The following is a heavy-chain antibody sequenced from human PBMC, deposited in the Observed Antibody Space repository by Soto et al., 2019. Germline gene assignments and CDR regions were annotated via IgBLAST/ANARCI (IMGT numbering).Heavy chain of an antibody. CDR3: AGYHYYDSSGYPFDP. D-gene: IGHD3-22*01. Sequence: PGGSLRLSCAASGFTFSDYYMSWIRQAPGKGLEWVSYISSSSSYTNYADSVKGRFTISRDNAKNSLYLQMNSLRAEDTAVYYCAGYHYYDSSGYPFDPWGQGTLVTVSS. CDR2: ISSSSSYT. J-gene: IGHJ5*02. CDR1: GFTFSDYY. V-gene: IGHV3-11*03.